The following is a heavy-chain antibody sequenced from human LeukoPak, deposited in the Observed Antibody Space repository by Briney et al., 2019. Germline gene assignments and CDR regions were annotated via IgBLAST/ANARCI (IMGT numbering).Heavy chain of an antibody. CDR2: IDPTDSYS. CDR3: VRRGRDGYNYFDF. CDR1: GYSFTNYW. J-gene: IGHJ4*02. D-gene: IGHD5-24*01. V-gene: IGHV5-10-1*01. Sequence: GESLRISCKGSGYSFTNYWISWVRQMPGKGLEWMGRIDPTDSYSNYSPSLKGHVTISADKSISTAYLQWTNLEASDTGMYYCVRRGRDGYNYFDFWGLGTLVTVSS.